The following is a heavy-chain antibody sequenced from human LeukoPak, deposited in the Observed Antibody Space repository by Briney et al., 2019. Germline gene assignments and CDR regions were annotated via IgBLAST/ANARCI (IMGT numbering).Heavy chain of an antibody. J-gene: IGHJ4*02. CDR2: ISGSGGST. CDR1: GFTSSSYG. D-gene: IGHD1-1*01. CDR3: AKAVERLFDY. V-gene: IGHV3-23*01. Sequence: GGSLRPSCAASGFTSSSYGMSWVRQPPGKWLGWVSAISGSGGSTYYADSVKGRFTISRDNSKNTLYLQMNSLRAEDTAVYYCAKAVERLFDYWGQGTLVTVSS.